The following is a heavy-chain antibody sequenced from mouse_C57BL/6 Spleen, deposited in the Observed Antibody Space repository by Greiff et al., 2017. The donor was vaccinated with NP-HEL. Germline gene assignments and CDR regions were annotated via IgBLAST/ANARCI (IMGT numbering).Heavy chain of an antibody. D-gene: IGHD1-1*01. V-gene: IGHV1-59*01. CDR2: IDPSDSYT. CDR1: GYTFTSYW. Sequence: QVQLQQPGAELVRPGTSVKLSCKASGYTFTSYWMHWVKQRPGQGLEWIGVIDPSDSYTNYNQKLKGKATLTVDTSSSTAYMQLSSLTSEDSAVYYCARWLTTVEYYFDYWGQGTTLTVSS. CDR3: ARWLTTVEYYFDY. J-gene: IGHJ2*01.